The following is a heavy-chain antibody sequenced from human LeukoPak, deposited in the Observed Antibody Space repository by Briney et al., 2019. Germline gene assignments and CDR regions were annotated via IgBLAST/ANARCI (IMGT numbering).Heavy chain of an antibody. CDR1: GFTFGDYA. D-gene: IGHD6-19*01. Sequence: GRSLRLSCTASGFTFGDYAMSWVRQAPGKGLEWVGFIRSKAYGGTTEYAASVKGRFTISRDDSKSIAYLRMNSLKTEDTAVYYCTTRIAVAGLFFDYWGQGTLVTVSS. V-gene: IGHV3-49*04. CDR3: TTRIAVAGLFFDY. J-gene: IGHJ4*02. CDR2: IRSKAYGGTT.